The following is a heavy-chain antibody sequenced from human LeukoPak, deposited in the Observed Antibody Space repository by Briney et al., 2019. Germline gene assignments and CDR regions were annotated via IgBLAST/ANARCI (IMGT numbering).Heavy chain of an antibody. D-gene: IGHD5-12*01. CDR2: IIPIFGTA. J-gene: IGHJ6*02. Sequence: SVKVSCKASGGTSSSYAISWVRQAPGQGLEWMGGIIPIFGTANYAQKFQGRVTITADESTSTAYMELSSLRSEDTAVYYCARGSGGYSGYDLTRPAYYYYYGMDVWGQGTTVTVSS. CDR3: ARGSGGYSGYDLTRPAYYYYYGMDV. CDR1: GGTSSSYA. V-gene: IGHV1-69*13.